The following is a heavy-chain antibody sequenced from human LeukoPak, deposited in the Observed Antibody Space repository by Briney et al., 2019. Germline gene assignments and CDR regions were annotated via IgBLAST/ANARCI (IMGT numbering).Heavy chain of an antibody. J-gene: IGHJ4*02. Sequence: GGSLRLSCAASGFTFSSYAMSWVRQAPGKGLEWVSTISGSGSITYYADSVKGRFTISRDNSKNTLYLQMNSLRAEDTAVCYCAKGKQWLVYFDYWGQGTLVTVSS. V-gene: IGHV3-23*01. CDR1: GFTFSSYA. CDR3: AKGKQWLVYFDY. D-gene: IGHD6-19*01. CDR2: ISGSGSIT.